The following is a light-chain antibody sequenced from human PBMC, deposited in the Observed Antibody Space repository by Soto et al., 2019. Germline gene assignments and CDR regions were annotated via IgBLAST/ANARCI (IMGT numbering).Light chain of an antibody. Sequence: EIVLTQSPGTLSLSPGERATLSCRASQTISSNSLAWDQQKPGQAPRLLIYGASSRATGIPDRFSGSGSGTDFTLTISRLEPEDFAVYYCQQYGSSPPVTFGQGTKLEIK. J-gene: IGKJ2*01. V-gene: IGKV3-20*01. CDR1: QTISSNS. CDR3: QQYGSSPPVT. CDR2: GAS.